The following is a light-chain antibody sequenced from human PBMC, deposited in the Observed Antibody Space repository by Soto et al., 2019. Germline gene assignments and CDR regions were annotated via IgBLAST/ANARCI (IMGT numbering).Light chain of an antibody. CDR3: QLSQQRSSWPPIA. J-gene: IGKJ5*01. CDR1: ERISRS. V-gene: IGKV3-11*01. CDR2: DAS. Sequence: DIVLTQSPSTLSLSPGNRVTLSCLATERISRSLAWYQQRPGQPPRILIYDASFRATGIPERFSGSGSGTDFTLSISSLEPEDFAVYYCQLSQQRSSWPPIAFGQGTRLEIK.